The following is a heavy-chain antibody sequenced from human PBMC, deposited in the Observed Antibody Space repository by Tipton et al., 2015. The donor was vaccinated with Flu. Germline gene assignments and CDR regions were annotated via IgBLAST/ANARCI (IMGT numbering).Heavy chain of an antibody. CDR1: GGSFSGYY. Sequence: TLSLTCAVYGGSFSGYYWCWIRQPPGKGLEWIGEINHSGSTNYNPSLKGRVRLSVDTSKNQFSLKLSSVTAADTAVYYCARRDYSNYVSEPKNWFDSWGQGTLVTVSS. CDR2: INHSGST. J-gene: IGHJ5*01. CDR3: ARRDYSNYVSEPKNWFDS. D-gene: IGHD4-11*01. V-gene: IGHV4-34*01.